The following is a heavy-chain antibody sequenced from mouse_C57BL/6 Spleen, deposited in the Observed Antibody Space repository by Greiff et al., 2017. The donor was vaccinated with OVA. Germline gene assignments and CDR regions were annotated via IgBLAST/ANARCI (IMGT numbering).Heavy chain of an antibody. CDR3: GSGGYFDY. CDR1: GFTFSDYY. J-gene: IGHJ2*01. CDR2: INYDGSST. Sequence: EVQRVESEGGLVQPGSSMKLSCTASGFTFSDYYMAWVRQVPGKGLEWVANINYDGSSTYYLDSLKSRFIISRDNATNILYLQMSSLKSEDTVTYYCGSGGYFDYWGQGTTLTVSS. V-gene: IGHV5-16*01.